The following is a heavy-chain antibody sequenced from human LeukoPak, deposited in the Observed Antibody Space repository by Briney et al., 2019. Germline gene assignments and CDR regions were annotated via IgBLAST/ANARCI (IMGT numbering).Heavy chain of an antibody. CDR3: AGVTFGGVSTDAFDI. Sequence: GASVKVSCKASGYTFTSYGISWVRQAPGRGLEWMGWISAYNGNTNYAQKLQGRVTMTTDTSTSTAYMELRSLRSDDTAVYYCAGVTFGGVSTDAFDIWGQGTMVTVSS. CDR1: GYTFTSYG. J-gene: IGHJ3*02. CDR2: ISAYNGNT. D-gene: IGHD3-16*01. V-gene: IGHV1-18*01.